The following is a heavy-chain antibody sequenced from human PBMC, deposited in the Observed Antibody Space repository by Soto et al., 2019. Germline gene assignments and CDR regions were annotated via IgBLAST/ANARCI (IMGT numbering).Heavy chain of an antibody. CDR3: ARDQVAAAGIDY. V-gene: IGHV1-69*13. D-gene: IGHD6-13*01. Sequence: SVKVSCKASGGTFSRYAISWVRQAPGQGLEWMGGIIPIFGTANYAQKFQGRVTITADESTSTAYMELSSLRSEYTAVYYCARDQVAAAGIDYWGQGTLVTVSS. J-gene: IGHJ4*02. CDR1: GGTFSRYA. CDR2: IIPIFGTA.